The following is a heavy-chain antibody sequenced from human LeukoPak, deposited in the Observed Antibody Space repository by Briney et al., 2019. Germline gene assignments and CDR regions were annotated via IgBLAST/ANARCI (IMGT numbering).Heavy chain of an antibody. V-gene: IGHV3-7*01. J-gene: IGHJ6*02. Sequence: GGSLRLSCAASGFTFSSYWMSWVRQAPGKGLEWVANIKQDGSEKYYVDSVKGRFTISRDNAKNSLYLQMNSLRAEDTAVYYCARGGTEIYYYYYGMDVWGQGTTVTVSS. CDR3: ARGGTEIYYYYYGMDV. D-gene: IGHD5-24*01. CDR1: GFTFSSYW. CDR2: IKQDGSEK.